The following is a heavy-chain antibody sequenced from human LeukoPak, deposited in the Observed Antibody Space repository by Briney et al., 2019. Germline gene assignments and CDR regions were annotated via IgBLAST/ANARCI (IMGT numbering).Heavy chain of an antibody. CDR3: AKDQCSSTSCYTRDPSYYMDV. CDR1: GATSSTSG. D-gene: IGHD2-2*02. J-gene: IGHJ6*03. V-gene: IGHV3-30*02. Sequence: GGSLRLSCAASGATSSTSGMHWVRQAPGKGLEWVAFIQFYGNSKYYADSVKGRFTISRDTSKNTVYLQMNSLRPEDTAVYYCAKDQCSSTSCYTRDPSYYMDVWGKGTTVTVSS. CDR2: IQFYGNSK.